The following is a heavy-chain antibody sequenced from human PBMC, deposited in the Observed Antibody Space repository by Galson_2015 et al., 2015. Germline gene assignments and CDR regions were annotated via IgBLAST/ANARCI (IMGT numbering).Heavy chain of an antibody. CDR2: IYWDDDK. Sequence: PALVKPTQTLTLTCTFSGFSLSTSGVGVGWIRQPPGKALEWLALIYWDDDKRYSPSLKSRLTTTKDTSKNQVVLTMTNMDPVDTATYYCAHSTPTLVVTAMGAFDIWGQGTMVTVSS. CDR1: GFSLSTSGVG. V-gene: IGHV2-5*02. D-gene: IGHD2-21*02. J-gene: IGHJ3*02. CDR3: AHSTPTLVVTAMGAFDI.